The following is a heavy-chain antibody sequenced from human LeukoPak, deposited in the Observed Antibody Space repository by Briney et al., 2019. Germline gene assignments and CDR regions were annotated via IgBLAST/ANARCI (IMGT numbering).Heavy chain of an antibody. CDR1: GFTFSSYG. Sequence: GGTLRLSCAASGFTFSSYGMNWVRQAPGKGLEWVSGITGSGGRTYYADSVKGRFTISRDNSKNTLYLQVNSLRADDTAVYYCARDIRMASFDYWGQGTLVTVSS. CDR2: ITGSGGRT. D-gene: IGHD5-24*01. CDR3: ARDIRMASFDY. V-gene: IGHV3-23*01. J-gene: IGHJ4*02.